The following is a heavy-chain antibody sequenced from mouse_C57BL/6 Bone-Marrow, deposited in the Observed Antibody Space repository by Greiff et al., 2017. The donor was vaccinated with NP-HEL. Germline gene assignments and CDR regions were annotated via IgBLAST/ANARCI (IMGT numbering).Heavy chain of an antibody. CDR2: ISNLAYSI. J-gene: IGHJ1*03. CDR3: ARDWYFDV. Sequence: EVHLVESGGGLVQPGGSLKLSCAASGFTFSDYGMAWVRQAPRKGPEWVAFISNLAYSIYYADTVTGRFTISRENAKNTLYLEMSSLRSEDTAMYYCARDWYFDVWGTGTTVTVSS. V-gene: IGHV5-15*01. CDR1: GFTFSDYG.